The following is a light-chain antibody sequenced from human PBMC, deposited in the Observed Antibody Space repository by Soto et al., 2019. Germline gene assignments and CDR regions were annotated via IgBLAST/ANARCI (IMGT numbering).Light chain of an antibody. V-gene: IGKV1-33*01. J-gene: IGKJ4*01. CDR1: QDISNY. Sequence: DIQMTQSPSSLTASVGDRVTITCQASQDISNYLNWYQLKPGKAPKLLIYDASNLQTGVPSRFSGSGSGTDFTFTISSLQPEDIATYYCQQYDNHPLTFGGGTKVEIK. CDR2: DAS. CDR3: QQYDNHPLT.